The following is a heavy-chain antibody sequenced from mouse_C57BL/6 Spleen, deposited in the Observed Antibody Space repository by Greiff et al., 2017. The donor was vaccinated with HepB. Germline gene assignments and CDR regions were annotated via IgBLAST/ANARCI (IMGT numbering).Heavy chain of an antibody. J-gene: IGHJ2*01. CDR3: ARHYTY. CDR1: GYTFTDYY. Sequence: EVQLQQSGPELVKPGASVKISCKASGYTFTDYYMNWVKQSHGKSLEWIGDINPNNGGTSYNQKFKGKATLTVDKSSSTAYMELRSLTSEDSAVYYCARHYTYWGQGTTLTVSS. V-gene: IGHV1-26*01. D-gene: IGHD1-1*01. CDR2: INPNNGGT.